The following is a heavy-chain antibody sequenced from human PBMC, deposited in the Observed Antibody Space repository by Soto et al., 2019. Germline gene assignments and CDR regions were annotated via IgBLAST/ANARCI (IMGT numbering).Heavy chain of an antibody. CDR1: GGSISSGGYY. CDR3: ARSRIAAAGYDY. CDR2: IYYSGST. Sequence: SETLSLTCTVSGGSISSGGYYWSWIRQHPGKGLEWIGYIYYSGSTYYNPSLKSRVTISVDTPKNQFSLKLSSVTAADTAVYYCARSRIAAAGYDYWGQGTLVTVSS. V-gene: IGHV4-31*03. D-gene: IGHD6-13*01. J-gene: IGHJ4*02.